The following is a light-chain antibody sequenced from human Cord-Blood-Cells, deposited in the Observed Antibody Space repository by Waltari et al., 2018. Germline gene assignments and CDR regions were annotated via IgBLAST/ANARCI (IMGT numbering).Light chain of an antibody. CDR3: SSHTSSSTFEYV. V-gene: IGLV2-14*01. CDR1: SSDVGGYNY. Sequence: QSALTQPASVSGSPGQSITISCTGTSSDVGGYNYVSWYQQHPGKAHKLMIYDVSKRPSGVSNRFSGSKSGNTASLTISGLQAEDEADYYCSSHTSSSTFEYVFGTGTKVTVL. J-gene: IGLJ1*01. CDR2: DVS.